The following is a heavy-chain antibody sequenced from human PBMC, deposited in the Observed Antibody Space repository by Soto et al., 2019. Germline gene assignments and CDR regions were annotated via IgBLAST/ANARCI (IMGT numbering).Heavy chain of an antibody. D-gene: IGHD3-10*02. CDR3: ARGRLHFCSGRSSDWFYP. CDR1: GGSISGGDFY. V-gene: IGHV4-30-4*01. J-gene: IGHJ5*02. CDR2: IYSSGSA. Sequence: SETLSLTCTVSGGSISGGDFYWSWIRQTPGKGLEWIGYIYSSGSAYYNPSLKSRVTISLFTSKNYFSLNLASVTAADTATYYCARGRLHFCSGRSSDWFYPWGQGNLVTVSS.